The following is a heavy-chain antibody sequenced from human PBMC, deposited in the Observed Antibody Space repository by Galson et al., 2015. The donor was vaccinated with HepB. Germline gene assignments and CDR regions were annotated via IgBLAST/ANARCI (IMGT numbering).Heavy chain of an antibody. CDR2: INAGNGNT. D-gene: IGHD3-10*01. CDR1: GYTFTSYA. J-gene: IGHJ4*02. CDR3: ARASVGYYGSGSYYYYFDY. V-gene: IGHV1-3*01. Sequence: SVKVSCKASGYTFTSYAMHWVRQAPGQRLEWMGWINAGNGNTKYTQKFQGRVTITRDTSASTAYMELSSLRSEDTAVYYCARASVGYYGSGSYYYYFDYWGQGTLVTVSS.